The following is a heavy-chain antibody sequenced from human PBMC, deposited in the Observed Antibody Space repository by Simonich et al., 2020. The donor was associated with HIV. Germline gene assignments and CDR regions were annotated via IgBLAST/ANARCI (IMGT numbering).Heavy chain of an antibody. Sequence: QVQLQQWGAGLLKPSETLSLTCAVYGGSFSGYYWSWIRQPPGKGLEWFGEINHSGSTNYNPSLKSRVTISVDTSKNQFSLKLSSVTAADTAVYYCARRHPTTVTTPYFDYCGQGTLVTVSS. CDR1: GGSFSGYY. J-gene: IGHJ4*02. D-gene: IGHD4-17*01. V-gene: IGHV4-34*01. CDR2: INHSGST. CDR3: ARRHPTTVTTPYFDY.